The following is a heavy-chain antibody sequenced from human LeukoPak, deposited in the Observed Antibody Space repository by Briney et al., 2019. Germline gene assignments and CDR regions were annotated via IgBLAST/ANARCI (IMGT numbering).Heavy chain of an antibody. CDR3: AKMGYYGSGKEPRGGTDY. V-gene: IGHV3-9*01. CDR1: GFTFDDYA. D-gene: IGHD3-10*01. J-gene: IGHJ4*02. CDR2: ISWNSGSI. Sequence: GGSLRLSCAASGFTFDDYAMHWVRQAPGKGLEWDSGISWNSGSIGYADSVKGRFTISRDNAKNSLYLQMNSLRAEDTALYYCAKMGYYGSGKEPRGGTDYWGQGTLVTVSS.